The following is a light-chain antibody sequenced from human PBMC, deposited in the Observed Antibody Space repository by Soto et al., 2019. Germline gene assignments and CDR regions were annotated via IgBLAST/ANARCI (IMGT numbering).Light chain of an antibody. CDR1: SSDVAGYNY. Sequence: QSALTQPRSVSGSPGQSVTISCTGTSSDVAGYNYVSWYQHHPGKAPKLMIYDVSKRPSGVPDRFSGSKSGNTASLTISGLQAEDEADYYCCSYAGSYTGVFGGGTKLTVL. CDR3: CSYAGSYTGV. CDR2: DVS. J-gene: IGLJ2*01. V-gene: IGLV2-11*01.